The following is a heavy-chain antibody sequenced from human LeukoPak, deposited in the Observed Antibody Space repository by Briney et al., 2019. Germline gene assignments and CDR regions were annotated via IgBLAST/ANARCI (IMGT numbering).Heavy chain of an antibody. CDR2: ISYDGSNK. V-gene: IGHV3-30*18. CDR1: GFTFSSYG. Sequence: PGGSLRLSCAASGFTFSSYGMHWVRQAPGKGLEWVAVISYDGSNKYYADSVKGRFTISRDNSKNTLYLQMNSLRPEDTAVYYCAEASAAGMLYYFDYWGQGTLVTVSS. CDR3: AEASAAGMLYYFDY. D-gene: IGHD6-13*01. J-gene: IGHJ4*02.